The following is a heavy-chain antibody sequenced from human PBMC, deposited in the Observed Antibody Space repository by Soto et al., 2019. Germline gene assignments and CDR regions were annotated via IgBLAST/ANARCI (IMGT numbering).Heavy chain of an antibody. J-gene: IGHJ4*02. Sequence: GGSLRLSCAASGFTFSSYSMNWVRQAPGKGLEWVSYISSSSSTIYYADSVKGRFTISRDNAKNSLYLQMNSLRAEDTAVYYCARLILENYCRGGSCPEYWGRGTVVTVSS. D-gene: IGHD2-15*01. CDR1: GFTFSSYS. CDR2: ISSSSSTI. CDR3: ARLILENYCRGGSCPEY. V-gene: IGHV3-48*01.